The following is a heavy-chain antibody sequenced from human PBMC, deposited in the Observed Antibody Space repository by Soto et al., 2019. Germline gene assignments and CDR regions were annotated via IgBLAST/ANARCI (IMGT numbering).Heavy chain of an antibody. D-gene: IGHD2-15*01. CDR1: GSSISSSGYY. V-gene: IGHV4-39*07. J-gene: IGHJ4*02. CDR2: LYYHVGT. CDR3: ARGGGYDSFDF. Sequence: SETLSLTCTVSGSSISSSGYYWGWIRQPPGRGLEWIGSLYYHVGTYYNPSFKSRLSLSADTSTNQFSLMLSSMTAADKAVYYCARGGGYDSFDFWGQGIQVTVSS.